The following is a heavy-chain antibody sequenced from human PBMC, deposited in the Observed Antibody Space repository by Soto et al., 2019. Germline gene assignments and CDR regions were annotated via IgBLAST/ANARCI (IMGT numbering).Heavy chain of an antibody. D-gene: IGHD3-3*01. CDR3: ARDGVVARAFDI. V-gene: IGHV4-31*03. CDR1: GDSITSAGFY. J-gene: IGHJ3*02. CDR2: IYYSGST. Sequence: QVQLQESGPGLVKPSQTLSLICTVSGDSITSAGFYWSWIRQHPGKGLEWIGYIYYSGSTYYNPSLKSRVTISVDTSKNQFSLKLNSVTAADTAVYYCARDGVVARAFDIWGQGTVVTVSS.